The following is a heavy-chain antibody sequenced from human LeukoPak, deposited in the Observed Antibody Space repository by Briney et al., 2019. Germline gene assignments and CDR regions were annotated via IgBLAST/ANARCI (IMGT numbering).Heavy chain of an antibody. CDR3: TRGGGSYSGGKFDY. J-gene: IGHJ4*02. V-gene: IGHV3-7*01. CDR2: IKRDEGDT. Sequence: GGSLRLSCAASGFSFSNYWMAWVRQAPGKGLEWVANIKRDEGDTYYLDSVRGRFTISRDNAKNSLYLQLNSLRGEDTAVYYCTRGGGSYSGGKFDYWGQGTLVTVSS. D-gene: IGHD1-26*01. CDR1: GFSFSNYW.